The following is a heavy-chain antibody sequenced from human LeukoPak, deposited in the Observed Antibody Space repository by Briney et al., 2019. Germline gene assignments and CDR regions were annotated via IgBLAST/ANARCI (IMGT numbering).Heavy chain of an antibody. J-gene: IGHJ6*02. CDR1: GFTFSDRW. V-gene: IGHV3-21*01. CDR3: VRDATYYYYAMDV. CDR2: ISGISSYL. Sequence: GGSLRLSCAASGFTFSDRWMTWVRQAPGKGLEWVSSISGISSYLYYADSVEGRFTISRDNAKNSVYLQMNSLSAEDTAVYYCVRDATYYYYAMDVWGQGTTVTVSS.